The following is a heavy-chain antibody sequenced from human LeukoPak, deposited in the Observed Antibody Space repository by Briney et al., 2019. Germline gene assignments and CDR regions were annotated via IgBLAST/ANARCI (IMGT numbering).Heavy chain of an antibody. Sequence: GGSLRLSCAASGFTFSSYSMNWVRQAPGKGLEWVSSISSSSSYIYYEDSVKGRFTISRDNAKNSLYLQMNSLRAEDTAVYYCARDPNYWGQGTLVTVSS. J-gene: IGHJ4*02. CDR1: GFTFSSYS. V-gene: IGHV3-21*01. CDR2: ISSSSSYI. CDR3: ARDPNY.